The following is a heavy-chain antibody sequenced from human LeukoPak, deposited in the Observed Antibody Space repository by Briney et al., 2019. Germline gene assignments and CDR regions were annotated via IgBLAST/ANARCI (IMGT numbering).Heavy chain of an antibody. CDR1: GYSFTSYW. D-gene: IGHD3-9*01. CDR3: ARVYDILTGYYD. V-gene: IGHV5-10-1*01. CDR2: IDLSDSYT. Sequence: GESLKISCKGSGYSFTSYWISWVRQMPGKGLEWMGRIDLSDSYTNYSPSFQGHVTISADKSISTAYLQWSSLKASDTAMYYCARVYDILTGYYDWGQGTMVTVSS. J-gene: IGHJ3*01.